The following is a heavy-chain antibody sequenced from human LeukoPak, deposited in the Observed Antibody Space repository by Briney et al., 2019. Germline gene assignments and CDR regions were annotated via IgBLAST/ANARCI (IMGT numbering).Heavy chain of an antibody. CDR2: ISAYNGNT. D-gene: IGHD4-17*01. CDR3: ARETTVTEDY. CDR1: GGTFSSYA. V-gene: IGHV1-18*01. J-gene: IGHJ4*02. Sequence: GASVKVSCKASGGTFSSYAISWVRQAPGQGLEWMGWISAYNGNTNYAQKLQGRVTMTTDTPTSTAYMELRSLRSDDTAVYYCARETTVTEDYWGQGTLVTVSS.